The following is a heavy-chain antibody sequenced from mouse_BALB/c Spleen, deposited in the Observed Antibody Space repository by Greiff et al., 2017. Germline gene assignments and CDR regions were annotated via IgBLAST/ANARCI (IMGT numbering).Heavy chain of an antibody. CDR1: GYTFSSYW. J-gene: IGHJ4*01. Sequence: QVQLKQSGAELMKPGASVKISCKATGYTFSSYWIEWVKQRPGHGLEWIGEILPGSGSTNYNEKFKGKATFTADTSSNTAYMQLSSLTSEDSAVYYCALITTVYAMDYWGQGTSVTVSS. CDR3: ALITTVYAMDY. CDR2: ILPGSGST. D-gene: IGHD1-1*01. V-gene: IGHV1-9*01.